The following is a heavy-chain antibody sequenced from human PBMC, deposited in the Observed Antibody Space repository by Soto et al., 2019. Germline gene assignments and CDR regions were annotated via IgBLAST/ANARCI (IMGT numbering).Heavy chain of an antibody. Sequence: QVQLVQSGAEVKKPGASVKVSCKASGYTFTSYGISWVRQAPGQGLEWMGWISAYNGNTNYAQKLQGRVTMTTDTSTSTAYMELRSLRSDDTAVYYYARAYCSGGSCYFPADYWGQGTLVTVSS. V-gene: IGHV1-18*01. D-gene: IGHD2-15*01. CDR1: GYTFTSYG. CDR2: ISAYNGNT. J-gene: IGHJ4*02. CDR3: ARAYCSGGSCYFPADY.